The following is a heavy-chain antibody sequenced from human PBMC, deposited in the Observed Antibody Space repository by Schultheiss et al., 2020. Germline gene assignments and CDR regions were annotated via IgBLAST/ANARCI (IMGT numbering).Heavy chain of an antibody. CDR2: IYASGST. V-gene: IGHV4-61*02. J-gene: IGHJ4*02. D-gene: IGHD3-22*01. CDR1: GGSISSSSYY. Sequence: SETLSLTCTVSGGSISSSSYYWGWIRQPAGKGLEWIGRIYASGSTNYNPSLTSRVTISVDTSKNQFSLQLSSDTAADTAVYYCAKDRGRDYYDSSGYYYVYYFDYWGQGTLVTVSS. CDR3: AKDRGRDYYDSSGYYYVYYFDY.